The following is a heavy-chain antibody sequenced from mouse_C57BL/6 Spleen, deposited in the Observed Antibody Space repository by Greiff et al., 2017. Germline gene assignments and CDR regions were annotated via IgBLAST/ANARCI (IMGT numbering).Heavy chain of an antibody. V-gene: IGHV1-55*01. CDR2: IYPGSGST. CDR1: GYTFTSYW. CDR3: ASGSGTRGVYFDY. D-gene: IGHD2-14*01. Sequence: QVQLQQPGAELVKPGASVKMSCKASGYTFTSYWITWVKQRPGQGLEWIGDIYPGSGSTNYNEKFKSKATLTVDTSSSTAYMQLSSLTSEDSAVYYCASGSGTRGVYFDYWGQGTPLTVSS. J-gene: IGHJ2*01.